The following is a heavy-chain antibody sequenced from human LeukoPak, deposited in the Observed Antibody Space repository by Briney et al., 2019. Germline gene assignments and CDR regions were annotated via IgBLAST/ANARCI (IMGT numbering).Heavy chain of an antibody. V-gene: IGHV4-39*01. CDR1: GGSISSNSYY. J-gene: IGHJ6*02. D-gene: IGHD1-1*01. Sequence: KPSETLSLTCTVSGGSISSNSYYWGWIRQPPGKGLEWIGSVYYSGSTYYNPSLKSRVTVSIDTSKNQFSLNLSSVTAADTAVYYCARSFEVEPRRYYYYGMDVWGQGTTVTVSS. CDR2: VYYSGST. CDR3: ARSFEVEPRRYYYYGMDV.